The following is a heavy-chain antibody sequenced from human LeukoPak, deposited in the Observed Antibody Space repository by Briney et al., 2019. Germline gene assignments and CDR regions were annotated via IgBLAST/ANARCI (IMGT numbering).Heavy chain of an antibody. V-gene: IGHV3-23*01. CDR3: AKHSYRVDSFTDY. D-gene: IGHD5-12*01. CDR1: GFTFSSYA. Sequence: GGSLRLSCAASGFTFSSYAMKWVRQAPGKGLEWVSGITNSGSVTLYADSVKGRFTISRDNSKNTLYLQMNSLRAEDTAVYYCAKHSYRVDSFTDYWGQGTLVTVSS. J-gene: IGHJ4*02. CDR2: ITNSGSVT.